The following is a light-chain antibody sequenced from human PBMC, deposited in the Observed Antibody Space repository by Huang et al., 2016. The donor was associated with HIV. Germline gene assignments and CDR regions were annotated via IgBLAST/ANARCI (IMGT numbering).Light chain of an antibody. CDR3: QQSAVTPRT. Sequence: DIQITQSPSSLSASVGDRVIITCRASQNINRYLNWYQQQPGKAPKLLISGASKLQSGVPYSFSGSGSGTHFTLAISSLQPEDSATYYCQQSAVTPRTFGQWTKLEI. J-gene: IGKJ2*01. V-gene: IGKV1-39*01. CDR2: GAS. CDR1: QNINRY.